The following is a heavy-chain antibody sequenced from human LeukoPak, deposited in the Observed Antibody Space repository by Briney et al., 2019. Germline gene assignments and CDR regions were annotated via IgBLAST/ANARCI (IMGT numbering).Heavy chain of an antibody. D-gene: IGHD4-11*01. Sequence: GGSLRLSCAASGFTVSSNYMSWVRQAPGKGLEWVSVIYSGGSTYYADSVKGRFTISRDNSKNTLYLQMNSLRAEDTAVCYCARVQYDAFDIWGQGTMVTVSS. V-gene: IGHV3-66*02. CDR2: IYSGGST. CDR3: ARVQYDAFDI. J-gene: IGHJ3*02. CDR1: GFTVSSNY.